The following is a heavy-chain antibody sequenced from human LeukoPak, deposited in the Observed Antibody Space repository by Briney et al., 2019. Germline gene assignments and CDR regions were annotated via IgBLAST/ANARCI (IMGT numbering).Heavy chain of an antibody. CDR3: ATSGNRKSFGGNYYYYMDV. CDR2: IIPIFGSA. V-gene: IGHV1-69*05. CDR1: GGTFSNNA. J-gene: IGHJ6*03. Sequence: SVKVSCKASGGTFSNNAIIWVRQAPGQGLEWMGGIIPIFGSADYPQKFQGRVTITTDESTITAYMELSSLTSEDTAVYYCATSGNRKSFGGNYYYYMDVWDNGTTVTVFS. D-gene: IGHD1-14*01.